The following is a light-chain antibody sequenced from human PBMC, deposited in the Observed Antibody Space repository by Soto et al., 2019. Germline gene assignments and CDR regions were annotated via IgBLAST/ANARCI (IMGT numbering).Light chain of an antibody. CDR3: VLYRGSGIWI. CDR2: STK. Sequence: QTVVTQVPSFSVSPGGTVTLTCGLNSGSVSTADYPSWYQQTPGQAPRTLIYSTKTRSSGVPDRFSGSILGSKAALTITGAQAEDESDYYCVLYRGSGIWIVGGGTKLTVL. V-gene: IGLV8-61*01. CDR1: SGSVSTADY. J-gene: IGLJ2*01.